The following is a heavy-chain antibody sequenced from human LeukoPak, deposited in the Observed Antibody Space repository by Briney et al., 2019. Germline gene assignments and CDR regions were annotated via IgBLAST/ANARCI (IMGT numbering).Heavy chain of an antibody. CDR3: ARVLRAASWRSYDY. CDR2: IYYNGDT. J-gene: IGHJ4*02. V-gene: IGHV4-61*08. Sequence: SETLSLTCTVSGGSVSSGVYYWTWIRQPPGKGLEWIGYIYYNGDTNYNPSLKSRVIISIDTSSNQFSLRLNSMTAADTAVYYCARVLRAASWRSYDYWGQGSLVTVSS. CDR1: GGSVSSGVYY. D-gene: IGHD5-18*01.